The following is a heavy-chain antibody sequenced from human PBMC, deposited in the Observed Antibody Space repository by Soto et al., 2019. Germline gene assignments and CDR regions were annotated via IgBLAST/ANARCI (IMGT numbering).Heavy chain of an antibody. CDR3: ARRAVAESCFDS. CDR2: IYYSGST. Sequence: QLQLQESGPGLVKPSETLSLTCTVSVGSISSSSYYWGWIRQPPGKGLEWIGSIYYSGSTYYNPSLKSRVTISVDTSKSQYSLKLSSVTAAGTAVYYGARRAVAESCFDSWGQGTLVTVSS. D-gene: IGHD6-19*01. V-gene: IGHV4-39*01. CDR1: VGSISSSSYY. J-gene: IGHJ4*02.